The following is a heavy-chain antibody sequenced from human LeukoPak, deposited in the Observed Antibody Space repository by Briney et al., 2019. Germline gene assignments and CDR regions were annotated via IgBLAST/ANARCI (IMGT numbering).Heavy chain of an antibody. CDR2: IGSDNKP. CDR3: VKDRAGTWAFGY. Sequence: QPGGSLRLSCEASGFTFSAYAMTWVRQAPGKGLEWVSSIGSDNKPRYSESVKGRFAISRDNSKNTLYLQVNSLRAEDTAVYYCVKDRAGTWAFGYWGQGTLVTVSS. CDR1: GFTFSAYA. D-gene: IGHD3-10*01. V-gene: IGHV3-23*01. J-gene: IGHJ4*02.